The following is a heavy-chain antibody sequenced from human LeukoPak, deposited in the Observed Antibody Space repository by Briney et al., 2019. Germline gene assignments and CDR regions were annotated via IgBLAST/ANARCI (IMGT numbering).Heavy chain of an antibody. CDR1: GYTFTSYY. CDR3: ARGPIYYSTGIYYCDY. Sequence: ASVKVPCNASGYTFTSYYMNWVRQASGQALEWMVWINPNSGNTGSAQNFQGRVTMTRDTSISTAYMELSSLRSEDTAVYYCARGPIYYSTGIYYCDYWGQGTLVTVSS. D-gene: IGHD3-10*01. V-gene: IGHV1-8*01. CDR2: INPNSGNT. J-gene: IGHJ4*02.